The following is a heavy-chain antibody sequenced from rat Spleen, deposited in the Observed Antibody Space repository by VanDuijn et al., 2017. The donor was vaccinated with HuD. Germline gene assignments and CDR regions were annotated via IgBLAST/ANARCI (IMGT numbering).Heavy chain of an antibody. CDR1: GFIVSTYD. D-gene: IGHD1-6*01. CDR3: ARHTTDYYYFDY. CDR2: ISYDGSNT. Sequence: EVQLVESGGGLVQPGRSMKLSCAASGFIVSTYDVAWVRQAPTKGLEWVASISYDGSNTYYRDSVKGRFTISRNNAKSTLYLQMDSLRSEDTATYYCARHTTDYYYFDYWGQGVMVAVSS. V-gene: IGHV5-25*01. J-gene: IGHJ2*01.